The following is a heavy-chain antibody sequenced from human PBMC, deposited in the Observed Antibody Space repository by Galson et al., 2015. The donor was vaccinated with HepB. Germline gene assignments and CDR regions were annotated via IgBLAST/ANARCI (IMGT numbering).Heavy chain of an antibody. Sequence: PALVKPTQTLTLTCTFSGFSLSTNGMCVSWLRQSPGKALEWLARIDWDDDKYYSTSLKTRLTISKDTSKNQVVLTMTNVDPVDTATYYCARVPYTQNYSGLALDVWGKGTTVTVSS. CDR2: IDWDDDK. CDR3: ARVPYTQNYSGLALDV. CDR1: GFSLSTNGMC. D-gene: IGHD2-15*01. J-gene: IGHJ6*04. V-gene: IGHV2-70*11.